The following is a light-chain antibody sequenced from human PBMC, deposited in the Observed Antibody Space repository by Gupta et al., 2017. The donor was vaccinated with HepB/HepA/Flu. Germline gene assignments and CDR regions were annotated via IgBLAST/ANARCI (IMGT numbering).Light chain of an antibody. CDR3: MQATQWPYT. CDR2: KVS. Sequence: DVVLTQSTLSLPVSLGQPASISCRASQSLVHGDGNTYLNWFQQRPGQSPRRLIYKVSDRDSGVPDRFSGRGSGTDFTLRISSVEAEDVGVYYCMQATQWPYTFGQGTKLEIK. V-gene: IGKV2-30*02. J-gene: IGKJ2*01. CDR1: QSLVHGDGNTY.